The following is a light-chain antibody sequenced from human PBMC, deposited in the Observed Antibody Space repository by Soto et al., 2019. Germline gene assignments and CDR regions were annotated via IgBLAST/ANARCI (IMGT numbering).Light chain of an antibody. Sequence: QSALTQPASVSGSPGQSITISCTGTSTDVGGYKYVSWYQQHPGTAPKLMIFEVNGRPSGVSDRFSGSKSGNTASLTISGLQPEDEADYYCCSYAGSYTFSYVFGTGTKLTVL. CDR2: EVN. J-gene: IGLJ1*01. V-gene: IGLV2-14*01. CDR3: CSYAGSYTFSYV. CDR1: STDVGGYKY.